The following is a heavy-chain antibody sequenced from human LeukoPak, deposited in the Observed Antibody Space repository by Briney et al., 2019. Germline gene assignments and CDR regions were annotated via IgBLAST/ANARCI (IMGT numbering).Heavy chain of an antibody. CDR3: ARGDPTVTTTMDY. J-gene: IGHJ4*02. V-gene: IGHV4-31*03. D-gene: IGHD4-17*01. CDR2: IYYSGST. CDR1: GGSISSGGYY. Sequence: PSETLSLTCTVSGGSISSGGYYWSWIRQHPGKGLEWIGYIYYSGSTYYNPSLKSRVTISVDTSKNQFSLKLSSVTAADTAVYYCARGDPTVTTTMDYWGQGTLVTVSS.